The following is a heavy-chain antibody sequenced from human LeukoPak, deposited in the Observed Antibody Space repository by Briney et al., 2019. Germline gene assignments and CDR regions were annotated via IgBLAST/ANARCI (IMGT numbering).Heavy chain of an antibody. D-gene: IGHD2-2*01. V-gene: IGHV4-34*01. Sequence: SETLSLTCAVYGVSFSSYYWSWIRQPPGKGLEWIGEINHSGSTNYNPSLKSRVTISVDTSKNQFSLKLSSVTAADTAVYYCARRGVVPAAKLDYWGQGTLVTVSS. CDR2: INHSGST. CDR3: ARRGVVPAAKLDY. CDR1: GVSFSSYY. J-gene: IGHJ4*02.